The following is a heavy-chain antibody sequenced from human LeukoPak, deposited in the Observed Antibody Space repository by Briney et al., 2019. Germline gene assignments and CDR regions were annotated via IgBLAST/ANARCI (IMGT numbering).Heavy chain of an antibody. J-gene: IGHJ5*02. CDR2: INWDDQK. CDR1: GFSLTTSGVG. D-gene: IGHD3-22*01. Sequence: SGPTLVKPTQTLTLTCTFSGFSLTTSGVGVGWIRQPPGKALEWLALINWDDQKVYRPSLQSRLSITKDTSKNQVVLTMANVDPVDTATYYCANRRDSSGYQYRYWFAPWGQGTLVTVSS. V-gene: IGHV2-5*02. CDR3: ANRRDSSGYQYRYWFAP.